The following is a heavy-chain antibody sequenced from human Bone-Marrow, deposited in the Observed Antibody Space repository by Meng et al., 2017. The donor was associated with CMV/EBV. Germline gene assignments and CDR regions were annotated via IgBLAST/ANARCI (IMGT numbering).Heavy chain of an antibody. J-gene: IGHJ4*02. D-gene: IGHD3-10*01. CDR2: ISSTSGTI. V-gene: IGHV3-48*04. Sequence: GESLKISCEASGFTFSNCNMNWVRQAPGKGLEWVSWISSTSGTIYYADSVKGRFTISRDNTKNSVYLQMNSLRAEDTAVYYCARGGIYYGLGWGQGTQVTVSS. CDR1: GFTFSNCN. CDR3: ARGGIYYGLG.